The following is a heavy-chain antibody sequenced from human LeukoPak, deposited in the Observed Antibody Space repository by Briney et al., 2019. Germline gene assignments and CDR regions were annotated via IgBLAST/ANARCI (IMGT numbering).Heavy chain of an antibody. J-gene: IGHJ4*02. CDR2: IYYSGST. CDR1: GGSISSSSYY. Sequence: SETLSLTCTVSGGSISSSSYYWGWIRQPPGKGLEWIGSIYYSGSTYYNPSLKSRVTISVDTSKNQFSLKLSSVTAADTAVYYCARTYYYGSGSYYKLLIGHFDYWGQGTLVTVSS. CDR3: ARTYYYGSGSYYKLLIGHFDY. V-gene: IGHV4-39*07. D-gene: IGHD3-10*01.